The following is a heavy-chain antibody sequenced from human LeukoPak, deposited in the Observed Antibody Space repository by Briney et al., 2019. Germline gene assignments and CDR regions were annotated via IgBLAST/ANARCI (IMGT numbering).Heavy chain of an antibody. V-gene: IGHV4-59*01. Sequence: SETLSLNCTVSGGSISSYYWSWIRHPPGKGLEWIGYIYYSGSTNYNPSLKSRVTISVDTSKNQFSLKLSSVTAADTAVYYCATANSGSYYIWFDPWGQGTLVTVSS. CDR2: IYYSGST. J-gene: IGHJ5*02. D-gene: IGHD1-26*01. CDR1: GGSISSYY. CDR3: ATANSGSYYIWFDP.